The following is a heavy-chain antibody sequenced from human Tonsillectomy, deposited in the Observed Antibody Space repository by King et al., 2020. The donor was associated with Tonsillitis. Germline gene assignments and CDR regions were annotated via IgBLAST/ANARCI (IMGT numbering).Heavy chain of an antibody. CDR3: ARDLVYCYDSSGYHEADAFDI. V-gene: IGHV3-21*01. CDR2: ISSSSSYI. D-gene: IGHD3-22*01. CDR1: GFTFSSYS. Sequence: QLVQSGGGLVKPGGSLRLSCAASGFTFSSYSMNWVRQAPGKGLEWVSSISSSSSYIYYADSVKGRFTISRDNAKNSLYLQMNSLRAEDTAVYYCARDLVYCYDSSGYHEADAFDIWGQGTMVTVSS. J-gene: IGHJ3*02.